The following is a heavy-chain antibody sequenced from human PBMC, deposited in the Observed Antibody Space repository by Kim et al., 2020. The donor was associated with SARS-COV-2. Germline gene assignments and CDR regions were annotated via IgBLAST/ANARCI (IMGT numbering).Heavy chain of an antibody. D-gene: IGHD6-13*01. J-gene: IGHJ5*02. CDR3: ARGSSWNWFDP. V-gene: IGHV4-59*08. CDR2: IYYSGST. Sequence: SETLSLTCTVSGGSISSYYWSWIRQPPGKGREWIWSIYYSGSTNYNPSLKSRVNISVDTSKNQFSLKLSSVTAADTAVYYCARGSSWNWFDPWGQGTLVTFSS. CDR1: GGSISSYY.